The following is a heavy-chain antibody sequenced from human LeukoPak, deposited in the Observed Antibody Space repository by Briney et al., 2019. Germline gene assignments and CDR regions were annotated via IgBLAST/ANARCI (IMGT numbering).Heavy chain of an antibody. Sequence: SETLSLTCSVSGGSISSYYWSWIRQPPGKGLEWIGYIYYSGSTNYSPSLKNRVTISVDTSKNQFSLKLYSVTAADTAVYYCARAVAGPFDYWGQGTLVTVSS. J-gene: IGHJ4*02. V-gene: IGHV4-59*01. CDR3: ARAVAGPFDY. CDR2: IYYSGST. D-gene: IGHD6-19*01. CDR1: GGSISSYY.